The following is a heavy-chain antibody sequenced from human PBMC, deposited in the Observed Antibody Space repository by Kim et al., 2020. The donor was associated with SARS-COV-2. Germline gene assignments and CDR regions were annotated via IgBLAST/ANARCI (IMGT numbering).Heavy chain of an antibody. Sequence: GKALGGLARIDWDDDKSYNTPLKTRLTISKDTSKNQVVLTMTNMDPVDTATYYCARLRGTGTTRSQSYHYYMDVWGKGTTVTVSS. CDR2: IDWDDDK. J-gene: IGHJ6*03. V-gene: IGHV2-70*04. D-gene: IGHD1-7*01. CDR3: ARLRGTGTTRSQSYHYYMDV.